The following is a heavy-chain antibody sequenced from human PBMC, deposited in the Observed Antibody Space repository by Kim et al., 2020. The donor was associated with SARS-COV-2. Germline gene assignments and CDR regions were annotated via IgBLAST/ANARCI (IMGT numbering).Heavy chain of an antibody. CDR1: GGSIISCGYY. CDR2: IYYSGST. Sequence: SETLSLTCTISGGSIISCGYYWSWIRQHPGKGLEWIGNIYYSGSTYYNPSLKSRVTMSVDTSKNQFSLKLSSVTAADTAVYYCARGYSYDFIDYWGQGTLVTVSS. V-gene: IGHV4-31*03. D-gene: IGHD5-18*01. CDR3: ARGYSYDFIDY. J-gene: IGHJ4*02.